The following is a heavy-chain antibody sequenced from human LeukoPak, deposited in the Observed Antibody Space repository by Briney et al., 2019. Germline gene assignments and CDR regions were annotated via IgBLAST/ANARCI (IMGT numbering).Heavy chain of an antibody. CDR2: ISGSGGST. CDR1: GFTFDDYA. J-gene: IGHJ4*02. V-gene: IGHV3-23*01. Sequence: QPGGSLRLSCAASGFTFDDYAMSWVRQAPGKGLEWVSAISGSGGSTYYADSVKGRFTISRDNSKNTLYLQMNSLRAEDTAVYYCAKLYYYGSGSYYKAKYYFDYWGQGTLVTVSS. CDR3: AKLYYYGSGSYYKAKYYFDY. D-gene: IGHD3-10*01.